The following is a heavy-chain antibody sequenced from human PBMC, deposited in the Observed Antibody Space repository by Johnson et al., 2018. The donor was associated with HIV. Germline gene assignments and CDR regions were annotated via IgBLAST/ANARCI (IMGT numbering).Heavy chain of an antibody. V-gene: IGHV3-30*02. CDR3: AKDIGVTTPWDAFDI. CDR2: IRYDGSNK. D-gene: IGHD4-17*01. J-gene: IGHJ3*02. CDR1: GFTFSSYG. Sequence: QVQLVESGGGVVQPGGSLRLSCAASGFTFSSYGMHWVRQAPGKGLEWVAFIRYDGSNKYYADSVKGRFTISRDNSKNTLYLQMNSLRAEDTAVYYCAKDIGVTTPWDAFDIWGQGTMVTVSS.